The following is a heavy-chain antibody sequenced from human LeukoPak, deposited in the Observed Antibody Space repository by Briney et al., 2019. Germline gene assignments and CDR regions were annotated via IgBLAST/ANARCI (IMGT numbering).Heavy chain of an antibody. D-gene: IGHD2-2*01. J-gene: IGHJ6*02. CDR2: ISYNGSNK. V-gene: IGHV3-30*18. CDR1: GFTSSSYG. CDR3: AKDIVVVPAAIGYYYYGMDV. Sequence: GGPLRLSCPASGFTSSSYGIHWVRQAQGKGLEWVPVISYNGSNKYYADSVRGRFTISRDNSKNTLYLQMNSLRAEDTAVYYCAKDIVVVPAAIGYYYYGMDVWGQGTTVTVSS.